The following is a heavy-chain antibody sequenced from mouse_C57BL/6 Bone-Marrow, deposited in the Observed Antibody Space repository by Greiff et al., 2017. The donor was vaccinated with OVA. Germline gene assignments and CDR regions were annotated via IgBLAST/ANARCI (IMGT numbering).Heavy chain of an antibody. CDR3: ARHDYDYDVYYAMDY. V-gene: IGHV5-12*01. Sequence: EVMLVESGGGLVQPGGSLKLSCAASGFTFSDYYMYWVRQTPEKRLEWVAYISNGGGSTYYPDTVKGRFTISRDNAKNTLYLQMSRLKSEDTAMYYCARHDYDYDVYYAMDYWGQGTSVTVSS. CDR2: ISNGGGST. CDR1: GFTFSDYY. J-gene: IGHJ4*01. D-gene: IGHD2-4*01.